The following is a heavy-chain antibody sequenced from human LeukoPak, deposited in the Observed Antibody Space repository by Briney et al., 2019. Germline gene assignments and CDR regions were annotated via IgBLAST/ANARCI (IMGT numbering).Heavy chain of an antibody. CDR1: GGSISTYY. D-gene: IGHD4-23*01. CDR3: AREYYGGRVDY. V-gene: IGHV4-59*01. CDR2: ISYSGST. Sequence: SETLSLTCTVPGGSISTYYWSWIRQPPGKGLQWIGYISYSGSTNYNPSLKSRVTMSVDTSKNEFSLKLRSVTAADTAIHYCAREYYGGRVDYWGQGTLVTVSS. J-gene: IGHJ4*02.